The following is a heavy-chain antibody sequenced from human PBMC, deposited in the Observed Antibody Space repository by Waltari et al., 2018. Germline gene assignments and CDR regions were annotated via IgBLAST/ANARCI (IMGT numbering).Heavy chain of an antibody. Sequence: QVQLQQWGAGLLKPSETLSLTCAVYGGSFSGYYWSWIRQHPGKGLEWIGEINHSGSTNYNPSLKSRVTISVDTSKNQFSLKLSSVTAADTAVYYCARLVAAAYYYYYYGMDVWGQGTTVTVSS. CDR3: ARLVAAAYYYYYYGMDV. CDR1: GGSFSGYY. D-gene: IGHD6-13*01. CDR2: INHSGST. V-gene: IGHV4-34*01. J-gene: IGHJ6*02.